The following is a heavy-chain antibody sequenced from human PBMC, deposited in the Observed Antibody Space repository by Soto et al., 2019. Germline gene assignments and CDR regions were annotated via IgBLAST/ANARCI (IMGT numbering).Heavy chain of an antibody. J-gene: IGHJ4*02. CDR2: ISGSGGST. D-gene: IGHD3-16*02. CDR1: GFTFSSYA. Sequence: EVQLLESGGGLVQPGGSLRLSCAASGFTFSSYAMSWVRQAPGKGLEWVSAISGSGGSTYYADSVKGRFTISRDKPKNTLDLQRNSLRAEDTAVYYWAKDEGSAYDYVWGSYRPTNFDYWGQGTLVTVSS. V-gene: IGHV3-23*01. CDR3: AKDEGSAYDYVWGSYRPTNFDY.